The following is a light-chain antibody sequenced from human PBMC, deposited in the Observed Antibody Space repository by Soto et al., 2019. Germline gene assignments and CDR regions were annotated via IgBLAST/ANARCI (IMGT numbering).Light chain of an antibody. J-gene: IGLJ1*01. CDR2: RNN. Sequence: QSLLTQPPSPSGTPGQGVTISCSGSSSNTGSDYVYWYQQLPGTAPKLLIYRNNQRPSGVPDRFSGSKSGTSASLAISGLRSEDEADYYCAAWDDSLSGYVFGTGTKVTVL. V-gene: IGLV1-47*01. CDR1: SSNTGSDY. CDR3: AAWDDSLSGYV.